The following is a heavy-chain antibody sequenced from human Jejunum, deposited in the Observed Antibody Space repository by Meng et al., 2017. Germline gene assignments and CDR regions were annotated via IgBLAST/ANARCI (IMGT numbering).Heavy chain of an antibody. CDR3: ATGPYSGN. D-gene: IGHD1-1*01. Sequence: SETLSLTCSVSGASISSNNYYWGWIRQPPGKGLEWIASFTYGGSTYSSPSLNSRVFISFDTTKNLFSLKLTSVTAADTAAYYCATGPYSGNWGQGTLVTV. CDR1: GASISSNNYY. J-gene: IGHJ4*02. CDR2: FTYGGST. V-gene: IGHV4-39*07.